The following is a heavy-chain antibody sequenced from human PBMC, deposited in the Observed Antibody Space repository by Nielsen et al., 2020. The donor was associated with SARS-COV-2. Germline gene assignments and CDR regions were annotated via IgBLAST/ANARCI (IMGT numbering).Heavy chain of an antibody. V-gene: IGHV3-23*01. J-gene: IGHJ6*04. CDR2: ISGTGDNT. CDR1: EFIFTNYA. CDR3: VGHYYGSGSMDV. D-gene: IGHD3-10*01. Sequence: GGSLRLSCAASEFIFTNYAMSWVRQAPGKGPQWVSGISGTGDNTFYADSVKGRFTIYRDNSKNTLYQQMNSQRAEDTAIYYGVGHYYGSGSMDVWAKGTTVTVSS.